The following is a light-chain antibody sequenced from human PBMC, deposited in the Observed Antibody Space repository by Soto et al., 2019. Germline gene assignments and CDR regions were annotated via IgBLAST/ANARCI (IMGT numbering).Light chain of an antibody. CDR3: CSYAGSTNV. CDR1: SSDVGSYKF. V-gene: IGLV2-23*03. CDR2: EGS. J-gene: IGLJ1*01. Sequence: QSALPQPASVSESPGQSITISCTGTSSDVGSYKFVSWYQHHPGKAPKLMIYEGSKRPSGVSDRFSGSKSGNTASLTISGLQADDEADYYCCSYAGSTNVFGTGTKVTVL.